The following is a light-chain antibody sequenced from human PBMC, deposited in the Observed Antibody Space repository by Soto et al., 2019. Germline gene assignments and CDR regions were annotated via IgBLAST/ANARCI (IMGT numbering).Light chain of an antibody. Sequence: EIVLTPSPATLSLSPGDSATLSCRASQSVSSNLAWFQQKPGQAPRLLIYGASTRATGIPARFSGSGSGTEFTLTISSLQPDDFATYYCQHYNSYSEAFGQGTKVDTK. CDR1: QSVSSN. CDR3: QHYNSYSEA. J-gene: IGKJ1*01. V-gene: IGKV3-15*01. CDR2: GAS.